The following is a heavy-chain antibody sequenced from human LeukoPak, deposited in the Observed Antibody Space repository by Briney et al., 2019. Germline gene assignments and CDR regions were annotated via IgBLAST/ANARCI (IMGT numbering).Heavy chain of an antibody. D-gene: IGHD5-18*01. CDR1: GFPFINYW. CDR2: INSDGNTA. V-gene: IGHV3-74*01. Sequence: GGYLRLSSSTSGFPFINYWMHWLRQVPGKGLVWVSRINSDGNTAICADSVKGRFTISRDNAKNMLFLQMNSLRAEDTAVYYCARPYKETADDWFDPWGQGTLVTVSP. J-gene: IGHJ5*02. CDR3: ARPYKETADDWFDP.